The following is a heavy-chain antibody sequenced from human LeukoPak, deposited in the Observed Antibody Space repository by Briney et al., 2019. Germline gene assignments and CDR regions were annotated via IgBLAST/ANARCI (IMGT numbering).Heavy chain of an antibody. D-gene: IGHD3-3*01. CDR1: GFTFDDYT. V-gene: IGHV3-43*01. J-gene: IGHJ4*02. Sequence: GGSLRLSCAASGFTFDDYTMHWVRQAPGKGLEWVSHISWDGGSTYYADSVKGRFTISRDNSKNSLYLQMNSLRTKDTALYYCAKEARYCDFWSGYYSPYFDYWGQGTPVTVSS. CDR2: ISWDGGST. CDR3: AKEARYCDFWSGYYSPYFDY.